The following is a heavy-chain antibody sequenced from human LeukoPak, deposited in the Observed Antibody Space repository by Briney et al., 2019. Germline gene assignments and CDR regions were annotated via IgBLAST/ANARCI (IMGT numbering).Heavy chain of an antibody. Sequence: SETLSLTCTVSGGSISSGGYYWSWIRQPPGKGLEWIGYIYHSGSTYYNPSLKSRVTISVDRSKNQFSLKLSSVAAADTAVYYCARVLGGNTSYYYYYYMDVWGKGTTVTVSS. CDR1: GGSISSGGYY. D-gene: IGHD4-23*01. V-gene: IGHV4-30-2*01. J-gene: IGHJ6*03. CDR2: IYHSGST. CDR3: ARVLGGNTSYYYYYYMDV.